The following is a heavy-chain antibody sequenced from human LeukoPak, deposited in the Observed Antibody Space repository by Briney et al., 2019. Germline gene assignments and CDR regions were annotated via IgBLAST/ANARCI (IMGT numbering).Heavy chain of an antibody. CDR1: GFTFSSYS. Sequence: GGSLRLSCAASGFTFSSYSMNWVRQAPGKGLEWVSDISRSSTTIYYADSVKGRFTISRDNAKNSLYLQMNSLRVEDTAVYYCASAGYSSSWYHYWGQGTLVTVSS. V-gene: IGHV3-48*01. CDR2: ISRSSTTI. CDR3: ASAGYSSSWYHY. J-gene: IGHJ4*02. D-gene: IGHD6-13*01.